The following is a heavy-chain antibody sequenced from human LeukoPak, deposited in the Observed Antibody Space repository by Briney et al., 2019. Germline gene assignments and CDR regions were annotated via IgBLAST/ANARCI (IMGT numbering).Heavy chain of an antibody. D-gene: IGHD3-22*01. V-gene: IGHV4-31*03. J-gene: IGHJ4*02. CDR1: SGSISSGDYY. Sequence: SETLSLTCSVSSGSISSGDYYWNWIRQHPGKGLDWIGYIYYSGSTFYNPSLKSRLTISIGTSKNQFSLRLRSVTAADTAVYYCARGLSSGYYYFDSWGQGTLVTVSS. CDR3: ARGLSSGYYYFDS. CDR2: IYYSGST.